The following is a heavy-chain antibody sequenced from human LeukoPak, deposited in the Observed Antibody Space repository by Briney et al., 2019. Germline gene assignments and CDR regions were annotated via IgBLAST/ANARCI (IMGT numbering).Heavy chain of an antibody. CDR1: GGSISSGDYY. J-gene: IGHJ4*02. V-gene: IGHV4-30-4*01. D-gene: IGHD6-13*01. Sequence: SETLSLTCTVSGGSISSGDYYWSWIRQPPEKGLEWIGYIYYSGSTYYNPSLKSRVTISVDTSKNQFSLKLSSVTAADTAVYYCARVSSSWHFDYWGQGTLVTVSS. CDR2: IYYSGST. CDR3: ARVSSSWHFDY.